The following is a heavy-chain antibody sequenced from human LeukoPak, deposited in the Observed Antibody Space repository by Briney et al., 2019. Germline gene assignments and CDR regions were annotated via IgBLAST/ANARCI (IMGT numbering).Heavy chain of an antibody. CDR2: INHSGST. CDR1: GGSFSGYS. D-gene: IGHD1-26*01. CDR3: ASSGMNYYGMDV. Sequence: SETLSLTCAVYGGSFSGYSWRWIRQPPGKGLEWIGEINHSGSTNYNPSLKSRVTISVDASKNQFSLKLSSVTAADTAVYYCASSGMNYYGMDVWGQGTTVTVSS. J-gene: IGHJ6*02. V-gene: IGHV4-34*01.